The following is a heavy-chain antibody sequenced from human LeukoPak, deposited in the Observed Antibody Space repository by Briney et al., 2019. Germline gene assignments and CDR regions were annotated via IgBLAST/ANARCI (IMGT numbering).Heavy chain of an antibody. Sequence: SETLSLTCAVYGGSFSGYYWSWIRQPPGKELEWIGEINHSGSTNYNPSLKSRVTISVDTSKNQFSLKLSSVTAADTAVYYCARGTSAARVANYWGQGTLVTVSS. D-gene: IGHD6-6*01. J-gene: IGHJ4*02. V-gene: IGHV4-34*01. CDR2: INHSGST. CDR1: GGSFSGYY. CDR3: ARGTSAARVANY.